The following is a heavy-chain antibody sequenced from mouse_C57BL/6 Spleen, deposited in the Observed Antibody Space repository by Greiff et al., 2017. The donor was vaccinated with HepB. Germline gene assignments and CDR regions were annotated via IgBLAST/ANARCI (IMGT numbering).Heavy chain of an antibody. D-gene: IGHD1-1*01. Sequence: VQLQQPGAELVMSRASVTLSCKTSGYTFPSYWMHWVKQRPGQGLEWIGEIDPSDSYTNYNQKFKGKSTFTVDKSSSTAYRQLSSLTSADSAVYYCSRGSITTVVSNDLDRWGEGTTPTNS. CDR2: IDPSDSYT. J-gene: IGHJ2*01. V-gene: IGHV1-69*01. CDR1: GYTFPSYW. CDR3: SRGSITTVVSNDLDR.